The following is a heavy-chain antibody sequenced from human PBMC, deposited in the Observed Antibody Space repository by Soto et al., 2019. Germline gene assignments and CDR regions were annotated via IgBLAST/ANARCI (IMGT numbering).Heavy chain of an antibody. Sequence: EVQLVESGGGLVQPGRSLRLSCAASGFTFDDYAMHWVRQAPGKGLEWVSGISWNSGSIGYADSVKGRFTISRDNAKNSLYLQMNSLRAEDTALYYCARIAATGRGWDVWGQGTTVVVSS. CDR3: ARIAATGRGWDV. V-gene: IGHV3-9*01. D-gene: IGHD6-13*01. CDR2: ISWNSGSI. CDR1: GFTFDDYA. J-gene: IGHJ6*02.